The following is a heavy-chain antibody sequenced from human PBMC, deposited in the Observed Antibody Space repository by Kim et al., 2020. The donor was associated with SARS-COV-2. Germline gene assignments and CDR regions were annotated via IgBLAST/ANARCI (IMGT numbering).Heavy chain of an antibody. D-gene: IGHD3-10*01. Sequence: KSRVTISVDTSKNQFPLKLSSVTAADTAVYYCARRITMVRGVIIEDWFDPWGQGTLVTVSS. J-gene: IGHJ5*02. CDR3: ARRITMVRGVIIEDWFDP. V-gene: IGHV4-34*01.